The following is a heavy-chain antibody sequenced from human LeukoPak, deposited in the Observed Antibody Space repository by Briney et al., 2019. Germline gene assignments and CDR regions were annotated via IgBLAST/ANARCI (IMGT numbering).Heavy chain of an antibody. CDR2: LSYDGSDK. Sequence: QPGGSLRLSCAASGFTFSRYGMHWVRQAPGKGLESVAVLSYDGSDKHHADSVKGRFTISRDNSKNTLYLQMSSLRPDDTAVYYCAKGAIAAAGTIGYFDFWGQGTLVTVSS. CDR1: GFTFSRYG. V-gene: IGHV3-30*18. D-gene: IGHD6-13*01. CDR3: AKGAIAAAGTIGYFDF. J-gene: IGHJ4*02.